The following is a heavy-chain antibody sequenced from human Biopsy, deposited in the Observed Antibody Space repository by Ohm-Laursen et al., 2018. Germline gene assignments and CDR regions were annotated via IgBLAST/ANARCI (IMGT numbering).Heavy chain of an antibody. V-gene: IGHV1-46*01. Sequence: ASVNASCKISGTTFATYHIHWVRQAPGQGLEWMGVISPSGATTSFSQKFQGRITMTRDTSTGTVYMDLNSLGSEDTAVYYCARAGVGSDGTDSYYYGMDVWGPGTTVTVSS. CDR1: GTTFATYH. D-gene: IGHD5-24*01. CDR2: ISPSGATT. J-gene: IGHJ6*02. CDR3: ARAGVGSDGTDSYYYGMDV.